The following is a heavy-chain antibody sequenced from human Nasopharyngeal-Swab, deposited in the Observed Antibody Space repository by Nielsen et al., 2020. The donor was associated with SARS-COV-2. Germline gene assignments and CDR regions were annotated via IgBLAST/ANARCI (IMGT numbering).Heavy chain of an antibody. D-gene: IGHD4-23*01. Sequence: WIRQPPGKGLEWVSLISGDGGSTYYADSVKGRFTISRDNSKNSLYLQMNSLRTEDTALYYCAKLYGGNSKLWGGWGQGTLVTVSS. CDR3: AKLYGGNSKLWGG. J-gene: IGHJ4*02. CDR2: ISGDGGST. V-gene: IGHV3-43*02.